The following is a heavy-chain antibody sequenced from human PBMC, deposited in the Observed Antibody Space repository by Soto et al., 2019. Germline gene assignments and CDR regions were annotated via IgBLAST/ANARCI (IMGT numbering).Heavy chain of an antibody. D-gene: IGHD3-3*01. CDR2: IYPGDSDT. CDR3: ARRHYDFWSGYARYGMDV. CDR1: GYSFTSYW. V-gene: IGHV5-51*01. J-gene: IGHJ6*02. Sequence: XESLKISVKGSGYSFTSYWIGLVRQMPGKGLEWMGIIYPGDSDTRYSPSFQGQVTISADKSISTAYLQWSSLKASDTAMYYCARRHYDFWSGYARYGMDVWGQGTTVTVSS.